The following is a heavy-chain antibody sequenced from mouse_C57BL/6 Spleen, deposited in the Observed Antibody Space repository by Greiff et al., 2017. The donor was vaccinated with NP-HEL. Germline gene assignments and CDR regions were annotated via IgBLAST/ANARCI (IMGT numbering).Heavy chain of an antibody. CDR3: ARGELGRVFDY. CDR2: INPGSGGT. V-gene: IGHV1-54*01. J-gene: IGHJ2*01. D-gene: IGHD4-1*01. Sequence: QVQLKESGAELVRPGTSVKVSCKASGYAFTNYLIEWVKQRPGQGLEWIGVINPGSGGTNYNEKFKGKATLTADKSSSTAYMQLSSLTSEDSAVYFWARGELGRVFDYWGQGTTLTVSS. CDR1: GYAFTNYL.